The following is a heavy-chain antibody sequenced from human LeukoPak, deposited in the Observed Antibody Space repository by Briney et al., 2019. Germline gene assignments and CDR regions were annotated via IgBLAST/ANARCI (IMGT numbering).Heavy chain of an antibody. CDR3: ARQNYRKTFDY. D-gene: IGHD1-7*01. CDR1: GGSISSYY. CDR2: IYYSGGT. V-gene: IGHV4-59*08. Sequence: SETLSLTCTVSGGSISSYYWSWIRQPPGKGLEWIGYIYYSGGTNYNPSLKSRVTISVDTSKNQFSLKLSSVTAADTAVYYCARQNYRKTFDYWGQGTLVTVSS. J-gene: IGHJ4*02.